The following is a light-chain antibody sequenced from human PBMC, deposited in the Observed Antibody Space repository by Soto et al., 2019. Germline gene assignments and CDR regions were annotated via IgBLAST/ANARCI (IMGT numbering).Light chain of an antibody. Sequence: IEMTQSPATLSVSPGARATLSCRASQSVSSNLAWYQQKPGQAPRLLIYGASTRATGIPARFSGSGSGTEFTLTISSLQSEDFAVYYCQQYGSSPSTFGQGTKVDIK. CDR2: GAS. CDR1: QSVSSN. CDR3: QQYGSSPST. J-gene: IGKJ1*01. V-gene: IGKV3-15*01.